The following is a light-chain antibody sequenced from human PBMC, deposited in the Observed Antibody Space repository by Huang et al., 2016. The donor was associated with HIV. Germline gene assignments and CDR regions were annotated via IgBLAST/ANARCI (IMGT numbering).Light chain of an antibody. CDR3: QQYHNWPYT. Sequence: EIIMTQSPAPLSLSPGEGVSLSCRANQSVATNLAWYLHRPGQSPRILIFGASTRASGLPGRFSGSGSGTQFTLTVSGLQSEDFAVYYCQQYHNWPYTFGQGTKLEI. V-gene: IGKV3-15*01. CDR1: QSVATN. J-gene: IGKJ2*01. CDR2: GAS.